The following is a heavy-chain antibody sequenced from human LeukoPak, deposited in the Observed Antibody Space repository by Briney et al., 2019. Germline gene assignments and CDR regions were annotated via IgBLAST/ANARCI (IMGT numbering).Heavy chain of an antibody. J-gene: IGHJ4*02. CDR2: IKSKTDGGTT. D-gene: IGHD3-3*01. CDR3: TIPADLNYDFWSGQFDY. Sequence: PGGSLRLSCAASGFTFSNAWMSWVRQAPGKGLEWVGRIKSKTDGGTTDYAAPVKGRFTISRDDSKNTLYLQMNSLKTEDTAVYYCTIPADLNYDFWSGQFDYWGQGTLVTVSS. CDR1: GFTFSNAW. V-gene: IGHV3-15*01.